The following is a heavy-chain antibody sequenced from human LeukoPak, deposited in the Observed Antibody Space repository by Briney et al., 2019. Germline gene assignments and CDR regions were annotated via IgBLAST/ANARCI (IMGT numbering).Heavy chain of an antibody. D-gene: IGHD2-8*02. J-gene: IGHJ6*02. V-gene: IGHV3-66*01. Sequence: PGGSLRLSCAASGFTVSTNYMSWVRQAPGKGLEWVSVIYSGGSTYYADSVKGGFTISRDNSKNTLYLQMNSLRAEDTAVYYCARDAGGYGMDVWGQGTTVTVSS. CDR2: IYSGGST. CDR1: GFTVSTNY. CDR3: ARDAGGYGMDV.